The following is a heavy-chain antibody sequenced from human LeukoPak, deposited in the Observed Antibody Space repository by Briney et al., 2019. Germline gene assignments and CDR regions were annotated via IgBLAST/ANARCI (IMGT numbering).Heavy chain of an antibody. J-gene: IGHJ4*02. Sequence: GGSLRLSCAASGFTFSSYSMNWVRQAPGKGLEWVSSISGSSSYIYHADSVKGRFTISRDNAKNSLYLQMNSLSAEDTAVYYCARVGRKSPPLGYCSGGSCYSLGYCGQGTLVTVSS. CDR1: GFTFSSYS. CDR2: ISGSSSYI. CDR3: ARVGRKSPPLGYCSGGSCYSLGY. V-gene: IGHV3-21*01. D-gene: IGHD2-15*01.